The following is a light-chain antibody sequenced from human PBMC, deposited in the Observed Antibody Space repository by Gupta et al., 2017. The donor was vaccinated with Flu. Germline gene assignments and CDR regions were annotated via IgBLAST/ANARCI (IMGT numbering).Light chain of an antibody. CDR1: SSDIAGYNY. CDR2: DVR. V-gene: IGLV2-14*03. J-gene: IGLJ1*01. Sequence: SITISCIDTSSDIAGYNYVAWYQQHPGKAPKLIIYDVRDRPSAISNRFSGPKSGNTASLTISGLQAEDEADYYCSSYSSTNTLVFGTGTAVTVL. CDR3: SSYSSTNTLV.